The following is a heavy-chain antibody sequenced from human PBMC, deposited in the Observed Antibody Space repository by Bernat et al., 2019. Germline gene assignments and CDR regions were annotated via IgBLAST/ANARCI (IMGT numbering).Heavy chain of an antibody. V-gene: IGHV3-23*01. CDR2: ISGSGGST. CDR3: AKDSYYYGSGSYYPHWFDP. Sequence: EVQLLESGGGLVQPGGSLRLSCAASGFTFSSYAMSWVRQAPGKGLEWVSAISGSGGSTYYADSVKGRFTISRDNSKNTLYLQMNSLRAEDTAVYYCAKDSYYYGSGSYYPHWFDPWGQGTLVTVSS. D-gene: IGHD3-10*01. J-gene: IGHJ5*02. CDR1: GFTFSSYA.